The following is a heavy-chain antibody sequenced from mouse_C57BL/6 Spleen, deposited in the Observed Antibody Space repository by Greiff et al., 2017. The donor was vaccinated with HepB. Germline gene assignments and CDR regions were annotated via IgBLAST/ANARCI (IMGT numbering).Heavy chain of an antibody. CDR2: IWGDGST. V-gene: IGHV2-3*01. Sequence: VKLVESGPGLVAPSQSLSITCTVSGFSLTSYGVSWVRQPPGKGLEWLGVIWGDGSTNYHSALISRLSISKDNSKSQVFLKLNSLQTDDTATYYCAIITTVVATSYYYAMDYWGQGTSVTVSS. CDR1: GFSLTSYG. D-gene: IGHD1-1*01. CDR3: AIITTVVATSYYYAMDY. J-gene: IGHJ4*01.